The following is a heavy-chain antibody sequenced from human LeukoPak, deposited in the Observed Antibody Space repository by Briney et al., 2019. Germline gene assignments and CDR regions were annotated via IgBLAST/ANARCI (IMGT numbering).Heavy chain of an antibody. Sequence: GGSLRLPCAASALTLSSYYMIWIRQAPGKGREGVSSVSGSGGSKYYADSVEGGYTISRDNPKNTLSVQKHSVRGADTAVYYCASALEDVDFSFDYWGQGTLVTVSS. CDR3: ASALEDVDFSFDY. CDR2: VSGSGGSK. V-gene: IGHV3-23*01. CDR1: ALTLSSYY. J-gene: IGHJ4*02. D-gene: IGHD5-24*01.